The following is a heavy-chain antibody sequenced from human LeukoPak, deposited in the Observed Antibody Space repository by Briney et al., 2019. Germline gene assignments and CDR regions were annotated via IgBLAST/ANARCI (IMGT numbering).Heavy chain of an antibody. CDR2: INHSGST. V-gene: IGHV4-34*01. CDR1: GGSFSGYY. D-gene: IGHD6-6*01. Sequence: SETLSLTCVVYGGSFSGYYWSWIRQPPGKGLEWIGEINHSGSTNYNPSLKSRVTISVDTSKNQFSLKLSSVTAADTAVYYCARRGSYSSSRFQHWGQGTLVTVSS. J-gene: IGHJ1*01. CDR3: ARRGSYSSSRFQH.